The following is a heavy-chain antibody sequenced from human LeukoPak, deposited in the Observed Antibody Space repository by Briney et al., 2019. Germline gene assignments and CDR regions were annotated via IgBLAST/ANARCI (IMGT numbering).Heavy chain of an antibody. J-gene: IGHJ4*02. CDR1: GFTFSSYA. CDR3: TKRGAEVGATIAPGDY. V-gene: IGHV3-23*01. Sequence: GGSLRLSCAASGFTFSSYAMSWVRQAPGKGLEWVSAIGGSGGSTYYADSVKGRFTISRDNSKNTLYLQMNSLRAEDTAVYYCTKRGAEVGATIAPGDYWGQGILVTVSS. CDR2: IGGSGGST. D-gene: IGHD1-26*01.